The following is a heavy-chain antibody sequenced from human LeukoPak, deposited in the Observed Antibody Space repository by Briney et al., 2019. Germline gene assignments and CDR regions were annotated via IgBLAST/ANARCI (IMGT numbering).Heavy chain of an antibody. V-gene: IGHV4-59*01. CDR3: ARGSRDYYYGMDV. J-gene: IGHJ6*02. CDR2: IYYSGST. Sequence: SETLSLTCTVSGGSISSYYWSWIRQPPGKGLEWIGYIYYSGSTNYNPSLKSRVTISVDTSKNQFSLKLSSVTAADTAVYYRARGSRDYYYGMDVWGQGTTVTVSS. CDR1: GGSISSYY.